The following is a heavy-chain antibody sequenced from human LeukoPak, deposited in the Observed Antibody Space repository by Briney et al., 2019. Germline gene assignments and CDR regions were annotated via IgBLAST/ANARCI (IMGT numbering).Heavy chain of an antibody. CDR1: GGSISSGDYY. CDR3: ARAVAAVLFDY. J-gene: IGHJ4*02. CDR2: IYYSGST. D-gene: IGHD6-19*01. Sequence: SETLSLTCTVSGGSISSGDYYWSWIRQLPGKGLEWIGYIYYSGSTYYNPSLKSRVTISVDTSKNQFSLKLSSVTATDTAVYYCARAVAAVLFDYWGQGTLVTVSS. V-gene: IGHV4-30-4*02.